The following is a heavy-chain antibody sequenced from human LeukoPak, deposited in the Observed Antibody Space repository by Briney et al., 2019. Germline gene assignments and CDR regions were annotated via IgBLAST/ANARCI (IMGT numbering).Heavy chain of an antibody. Sequence: GGSLRLSCAASGFNFSSFGVNWVRQGPGKGLEWVSGISFIISTWSADSVEGRFTISRDNPRNTLYLQMNSLRDEDTAVYCCAIMHGYYDGSGYWVQWGQGTLVTVSS. CDR3: AIMHGYYDGSGYWVQ. CDR1: GFNFSSFG. V-gene: IGHV3-23*01. CDR2: ISFIIST. D-gene: IGHD3-22*01. J-gene: IGHJ4*02.